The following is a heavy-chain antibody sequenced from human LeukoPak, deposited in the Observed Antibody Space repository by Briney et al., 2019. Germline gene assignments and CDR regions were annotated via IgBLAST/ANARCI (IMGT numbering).Heavy chain of an antibody. J-gene: IGHJ4*02. D-gene: IGHD3-3*01. V-gene: IGHV3-48*01. CDR2: ISSSSSAI. CDR3: ARGLWSSSSY. CDR1: GGSISSYY. Sequence: ETLSLTCTVSGGSISSYYWSWIRQPPGKGLEWISYISSSSSAIYYADSVKGRFTISRDNAKNSLYLQMNSLRVDDTAVYYCARGLWSSSSYWGQGTLVTVSS.